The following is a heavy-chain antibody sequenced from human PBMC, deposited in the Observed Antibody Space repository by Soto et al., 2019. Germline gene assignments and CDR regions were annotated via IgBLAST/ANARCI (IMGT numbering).Heavy chain of an antibody. J-gene: IGHJ6*02. V-gene: IGHV4-4*07. CDR1: GGSISTYY. CDR2: IYASGSS. Sequence: QVQLQESGPGLVKPSETLSLTCTVSGGSISTYYWSWIRQPAGKGLEWIGRIYASGSSSYNPSLKSRVTMSLITFKNQFSLKLTSVTAADSAVYYCARDTYSYGLDVWGQGTSVTASS. CDR3: ARDTYSYGLDV.